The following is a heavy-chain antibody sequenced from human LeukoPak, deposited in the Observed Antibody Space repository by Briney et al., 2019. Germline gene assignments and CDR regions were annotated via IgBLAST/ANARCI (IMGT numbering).Heavy chain of an antibody. CDR1: GGSISSGTYY. J-gene: IGHJ4*02. CDR3: ASITYYYDSSGYESYFDY. Sequence: SETLSLTCTVSGGSISSGTYYWGWIRQPPGRGLEWIGNFHYSGSTYSGSTYYNPSLKSRVTISVDTSKNQFSLKLNSVTAADTAVYYCASITYYYDSSGYESYFDYWGQGTLVTVSS. CDR2: FHYSGSTYSGST. D-gene: IGHD3-22*01. V-gene: IGHV4-39*01.